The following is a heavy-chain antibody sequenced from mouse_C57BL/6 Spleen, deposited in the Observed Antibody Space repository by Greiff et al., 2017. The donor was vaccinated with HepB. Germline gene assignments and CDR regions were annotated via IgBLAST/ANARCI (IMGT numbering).Heavy chain of an antibody. D-gene: IGHD2-3*01. CDR2: IDPETGGT. Sequence: VQLQQSGAELVRPGASVTLSCKASGYTFTDYEMHWVKQTPVHGLEWIGAIDPETGGTAYNQKFKGKAILTADKSSSTAYMELRSLTSEDSAVYYCTRSWLLREFAYWGQGTLVTVSA. CDR3: TRSWLLREFAY. CDR1: GYTFTDYE. V-gene: IGHV1-15*01. J-gene: IGHJ3*01.